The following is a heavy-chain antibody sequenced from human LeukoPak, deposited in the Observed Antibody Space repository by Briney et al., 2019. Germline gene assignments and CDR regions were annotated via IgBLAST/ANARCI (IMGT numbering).Heavy chain of an antibody. Sequence: SETLSLTCTVSGGSISSGDYYWSWIRQPPGKGLEWIGYIYYSGSTYYNPSLKSRVTISVDTSKNRFSLKLSSVTAADTAVYYCARPWSGYYYFDYWGQGTLVTVSS. V-gene: IGHV4-30-4*08. CDR3: ARPWSGYYYFDY. J-gene: IGHJ4*02. D-gene: IGHD3-3*01. CDR2: IYYSGST. CDR1: GGSISSGDYY.